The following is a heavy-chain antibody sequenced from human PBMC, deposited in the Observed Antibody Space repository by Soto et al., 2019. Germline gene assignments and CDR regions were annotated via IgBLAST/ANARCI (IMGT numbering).Heavy chain of an antibody. CDR1: GYTFTSDY. J-gene: IGHJ6*02. V-gene: IGHV1-8*01. D-gene: IGHD1-26*01. Sequence: QVQLVQSGAEVKKPGASVKVSYRASGYTFTSDYINWVRQATGQGLEWMGWMNPNSGNTGYAQKFQGRVTMTRNTSLSTAYMQLSSLRSGDTAVYFCAREGGATRVDVWGQGTQVTVSS. CDR3: AREGGATRVDV. CDR2: MNPNSGNT.